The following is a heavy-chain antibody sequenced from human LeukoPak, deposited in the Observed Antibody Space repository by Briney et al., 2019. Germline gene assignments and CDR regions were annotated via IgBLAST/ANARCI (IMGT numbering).Heavy chain of an antibody. CDR2: ISGSGGST. CDR3: AKNPGPYGDFDYFDY. D-gene: IGHD4-17*01. CDR1: GFTFSNAW. V-gene: IGHV3-23*01. Sequence: GGSLRLSCADSGFTFSNAWMSWVRQAPGKGLEWVSAISGSGGSTYYADSVKGRFTISRDNSKNTLYLQMNSLRAEDTAVYYCAKNPGPYGDFDYFDYWGQGTLVTVSS. J-gene: IGHJ4*02.